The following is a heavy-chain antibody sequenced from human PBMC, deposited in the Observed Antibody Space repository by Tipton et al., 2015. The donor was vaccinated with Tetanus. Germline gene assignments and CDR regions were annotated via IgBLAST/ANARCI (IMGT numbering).Heavy chain of an antibody. CDR2: IRTRPNNYAT. Sequence: GSLRLSCVTSGFTFSGSPIHWVRQASGKGLEWVGRIRTRPNNYATVYGESVRGRFIMSRDDSNNTAYLQMNSLKTEDTAVYFCARPLALDRGYETYFDLWGRGTLVTVSS. CDR1: GFTFSGSP. J-gene: IGHJ2*01. CDR3: ARPLALDRGYETYFDL. V-gene: IGHV3-73*01. D-gene: IGHD5-12*01.